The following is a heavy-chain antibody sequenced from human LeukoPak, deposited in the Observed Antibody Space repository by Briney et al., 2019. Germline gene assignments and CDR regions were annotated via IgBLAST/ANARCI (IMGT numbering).Heavy chain of an antibody. CDR1: GFTFSSYA. V-gene: IGHV3-30*04. CDR3: ARGRYDSSGYYDNWFDP. J-gene: IGHJ5*02. Sequence: GSLRLSCAASGFTFSSYAMHWVRQAPGKGLEWVAVISYDGSNKYYADSVKGRFTISRDNSKNTLYLQMNSLRAEDTAVYYCARGRYDSSGYYDNWFDPWGQGTLVTVSS. D-gene: IGHD3-22*01. CDR2: ISYDGSNK.